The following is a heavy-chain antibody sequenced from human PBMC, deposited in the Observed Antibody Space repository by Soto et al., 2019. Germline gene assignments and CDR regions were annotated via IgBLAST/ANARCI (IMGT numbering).Heavy chain of an antibody. J-gene: IGHJ4*02. CDR2: NNPGPNSA. D-gene: IGHD2-15*01. Sequence: AASVKVSCKAYNDSLSSHFIYWVRQAPGEGLKWIRINNPGPNSASYSKEFQVRLTLTSDMPSSTVYMQLSNLKTDDTAVYYGAGASSRVSSVVAAYWGQGTLVTVSS. CDR1: NDSLSSHF. V-gene: IGHV1-46*01. CDR3: AGASSRVSSVVAAY.